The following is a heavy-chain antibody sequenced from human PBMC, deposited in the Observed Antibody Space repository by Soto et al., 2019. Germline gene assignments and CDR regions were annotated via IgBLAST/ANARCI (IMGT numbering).Heavy chain of an antibody. CDR2: INPATGAA. D-gene: IGHD3-3*01. CDR3: ARGGGVGVAGSADFDM. J-gene: IGHJ3*02. CDR1: GYPVTAYY. V-gene: IGHV1-2*04. Sequence: QLHLVQSGAVVKKPGASVTVSCSASGYPVTAYYMHWVRQAPGRGLEWMGGINPATGAAKYTQTFQGWVTMTRDTSTRTAFMAVSGLTSEDTAVCYCARGGGVGVAGSADFDMCGPGTLVTVSS.